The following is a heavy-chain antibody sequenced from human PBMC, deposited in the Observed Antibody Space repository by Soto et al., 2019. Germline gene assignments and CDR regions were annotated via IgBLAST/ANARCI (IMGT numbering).Heavy chain of an antibody. Sequence: EVQLLESGGGLVQPGGSLRLSCAASGFTYSTYAMSWVRQAPGKGLQWFSGISGSGSNAFYGDSVRGRFTISRDNSKNTLYLQMNHLRAEDTAVYYCAKTIYGGADYWGQGTLVTVSS. D-gene: IGHD2-21*01. CDR2: ISGSGSNA. V-gene: IGHV3-23*01. J-gene: IGHJ4*02. CDR3: AKTIYGGADY. CDR1: GFTYSTYA.